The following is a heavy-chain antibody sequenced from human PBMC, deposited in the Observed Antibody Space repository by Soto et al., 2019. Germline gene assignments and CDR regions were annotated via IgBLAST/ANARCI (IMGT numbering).Heavy chain of an antibody. D-gene: IGHD5-12*01. CDR3: ARHDTSTAGGYYYYYGMDV. Sequence: PGESLKISCKGSGYSFTSYWIGWVRQMPGKGLEWMGIIYPGDSDTRYSPSFQGQVTISADKSISTAYLQWSSLKASDTAMYYCARHDTSTAGGYYYYYGMDVWGQGTTVTV. CDR1: GYSFTSYW. CDR2: IYPGDSDT. V-gene: IGHV5-51*01. J-gene: IGHJ6*02.